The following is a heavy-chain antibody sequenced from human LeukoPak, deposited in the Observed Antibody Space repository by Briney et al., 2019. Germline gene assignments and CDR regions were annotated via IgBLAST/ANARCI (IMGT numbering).Heavy chain of an antibody. D-gene: IGHD6-6*01. Sequence: SETLSLPCAVYGGSFSGYYWSWIRQPPGKGLEWIGEINHSGSTNYNPSLKGRVTISVDTSKNQFSLKLSSVTAADTAVYYCARFGDEYSSSSGTYWGQGTLVTVSS. J-gene: IGHJ4*02. CDR2: INHSGST. V-gene: IGHV4-34*01. CDR3: ARFGDEYSSSSGTY. CDR1: GGSFSGYY.